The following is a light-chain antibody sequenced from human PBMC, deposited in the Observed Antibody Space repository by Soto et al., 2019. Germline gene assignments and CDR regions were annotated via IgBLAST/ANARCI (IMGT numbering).Light chain of an antibody. J-gene: IGKJ3*01. V-gene: IGKV3-20*01. Sequence: EIVLTQSPGTLSLSPGERATLSCRASQSVSDMYLAWYQQKPGQAPRLLIYASTRATSITGWFSGSGAGTYSLLTISLLDQEFAAEYYCQHCGTPLLFGPGTKVEIK. CDR2: AS. CDR3: QHCGTPLL. CDR1: QSVSDMY.